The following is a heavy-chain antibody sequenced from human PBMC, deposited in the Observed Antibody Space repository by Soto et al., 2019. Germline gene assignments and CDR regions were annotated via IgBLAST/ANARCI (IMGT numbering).Heavy chain of an antibody. V-gene: IGHV3-7*01. CDR2: IKEDGSEK. CDR3: ARGGQSGTGDY. CDR1: EFAFSSYW. J-gene: IGHJ4*02. Sequence: EVQLVESGGDLVQPGGSLRLSCAASEFAFSSYWMSWVRQAPGKGLEWVANIKEDGSEKSYVDSVKGRFTISRDNAKNFLYLQMNGLRDEDTAVYYCARGGQSGTGDYWGQGTLVTVSS. D-gene: IGHD1-7*01.